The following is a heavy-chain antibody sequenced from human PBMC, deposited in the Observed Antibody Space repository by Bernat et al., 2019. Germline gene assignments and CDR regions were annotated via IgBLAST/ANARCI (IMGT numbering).Heavy chain of an antibody. CDR2: IYTSGST. CDR3: ARGNDYFGMDV. CDR1: GGSISSGSYY. J-gene: IGHJ6*02. Sequence: QVQLQESGPGLVKPSQTLSLTCTVSGGSISSGSYYWSWIRQSAGKGLEWIGRIYTSGSTNYNPSLTSRVTRSVDTSKKKVSLKLNSVTAADTAVYYCARGNDYFGMDVWGQGTTVTVSS. V-gene: IGHV4-61*02.